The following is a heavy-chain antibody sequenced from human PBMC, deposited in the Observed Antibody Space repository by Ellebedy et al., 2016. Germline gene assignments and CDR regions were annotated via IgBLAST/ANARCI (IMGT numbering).Heavy chain of an antibody. J-gene: IGHJ4*02. Sequence: GGSLRLXXKGSGYSFTSYWISWVRQMPGKGLEWMGRIDPSDSYTNYSPSFQGHVTISADKPISTAYLQWSSLKASDTAMYYCARAEQLVRAAAADYWGQGTLVTVSS. V-gene: IGHV5-10-1*01. CDR2: IDPSDSYT. CDR1: GYSFTSYW. CDR3: ARAEQLVRAAAADY. D-gene: IGHD6-6*01.